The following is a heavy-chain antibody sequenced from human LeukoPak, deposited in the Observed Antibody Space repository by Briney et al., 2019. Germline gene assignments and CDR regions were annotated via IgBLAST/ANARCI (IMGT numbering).Heavy chain of an antibody. J-gene: IGHJ2*01. CDR2: IYSGGST. D-gene: IGHD5-12*01. CDR1: GFTVSSNY. CDR3: ARDPGYDGIYYWYFDL. V-gene: IGHV3-53*01. Sequence: PGGSPRLSCAASGFTVSSNYMSWVRQAPGKGLEWVSVIYSGGSTYYADSVKGRFTISRDNSKNTLYLQMNSLRAEDTAVYYCARDPGYDGIYYWYFDLWGRGTLVTVSS.